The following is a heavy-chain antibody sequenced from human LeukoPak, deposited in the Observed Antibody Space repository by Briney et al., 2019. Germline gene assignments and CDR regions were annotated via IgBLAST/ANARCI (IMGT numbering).Heavy chain of an antibody. V-gene: IGHV1-69*05. Sequence: GASVKVSCKASGGTFNSYAISWVRQAPGQGLEWMGGIIPIFGTASYAQKVQGRVTITTDESTSTAYMELSSLRSEDTAVYYCARENSSGYCSSTSCYAWFDPWGQGTLVTVSS. CDR2: IIPIFGTA. CDR3: ARENSSGYCSSTSCYAWFDP. J-gene: IGHJ5*02. D-gene: IGHD2-2*01. CDR1: GGTFNSYA.